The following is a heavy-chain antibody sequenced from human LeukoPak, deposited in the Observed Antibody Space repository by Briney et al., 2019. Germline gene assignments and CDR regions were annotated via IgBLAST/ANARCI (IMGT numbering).Heavy chain of an antibody. V-gene: IGHV1-2*02. CDR1: GYTFTGYY. Sequence: ASVKVSCKASGYTFTGYYMHWVRQAPGQGLEWMGWINPNSGGTNYAQKFQGRVTMTRDMSTSTVYMELSSLRSEDTAVYYCARPRLVYSSSCFSYWGQGTLVTVSS. CDR2: INPNSGGT. CDR3: ARPRLVYSSSCFSY. D-gene: IGHD6-13*01. J-gene: IGHJ4*02.